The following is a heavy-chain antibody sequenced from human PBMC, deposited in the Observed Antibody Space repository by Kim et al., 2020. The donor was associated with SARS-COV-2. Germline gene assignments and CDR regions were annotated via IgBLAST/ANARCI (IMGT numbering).Heavy chain of an antibody. CDR3: ARGGGRGDRYLDS. V-gene: IGHV1-3*01. Sequence: KYSQNFQGRGTITGDTSASTAYMELSSLRSEDTAVYYCARGGGRGDRYLDSWGQGTPVTVSS. J-gene: IGHJ4*02. D-gene: IGHD3-10*01.